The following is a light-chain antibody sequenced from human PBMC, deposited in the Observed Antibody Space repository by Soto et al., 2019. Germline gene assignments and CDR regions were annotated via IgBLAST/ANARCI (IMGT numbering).Light chain of an antibody. CDR3: CSYAGSSTPVV. Sequence: QSVLTQPASVSWSPGQSITISCTGTSSDVGSYNLVSWYQQHPGKAPKLMIYEVSKRPSGVSNRFSGSKSGNTASLTISGLQAEDEADYYCCSYAGSSTPVVFGGGTKVTV. CDR1: SSDVGSYNL. V-gene: IGLV2-23*02. J-gene: IGLJ2*01. CDR2: EVS.